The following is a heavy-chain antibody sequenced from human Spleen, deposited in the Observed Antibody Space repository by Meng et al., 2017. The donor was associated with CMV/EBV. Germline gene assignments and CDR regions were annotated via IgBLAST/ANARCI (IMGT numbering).Heavy chain of an antibody. CDR2: IDPSGDST. V-gene: IGHV1-46*01. Sequence: ASVKVSCKASGYTFTNYFMHWVRQAPGQGLEWMGLIDPSGDSTTYAQKFQGRVTMTRDTSTSTVYMELRSLRSDDTAVYYCARDGPLWDINYEYYYGMDVWGQGTTVTVSS. J-gene: IGHJ6*02. CDR1: GYTFTNYF. CDR3: ARDGPLWDINYEYYYGMDV. D-gene: IGHD4-11*01.